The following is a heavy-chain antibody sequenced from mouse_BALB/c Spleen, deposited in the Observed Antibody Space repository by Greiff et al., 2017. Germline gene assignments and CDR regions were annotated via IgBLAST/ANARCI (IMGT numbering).Heavy chain of an antibody. Sequence: VQLVESGAELAKPGASVKMTCKASGYTFTSYWMHWVKQRPGQGLEWIGYINPSTGYTEYNQKFKDKATLTADKSSSTAYMQLSSLTSEDSAVYYCARRMEYGNYYADVWGAGTTVTVSS. CDR3: ARRMEYGNYYADV. CDR1: GYTFTSYW. D-gene: IGHD2-1*01. J-gene: IGHJ1*01. CDR2: INPSTGYT. V-gene: IGHV1-7*01.